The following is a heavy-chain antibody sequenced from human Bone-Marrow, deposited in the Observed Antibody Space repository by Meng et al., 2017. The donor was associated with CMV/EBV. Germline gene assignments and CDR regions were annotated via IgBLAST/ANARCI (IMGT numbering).Heavy chain of an antibody. D-gene: IGHD2-2*01. CDR2: IYYGGST. CDR1: SISSGDYY. CDR3: ARDIVVVPAATGSNWFDP. V-gene: IGHV4-30-4*08. J-gene: IGHJ5*02. Sequence: SISSGDYYWSWIRQPPGKGLEWIGYIYYGGSTYYNPSLKSRVTISVDTSKNQFSLKLSSVTAADTAVYYCARDIVVVPAATGSNWFDPWGQGTLVTVSS.